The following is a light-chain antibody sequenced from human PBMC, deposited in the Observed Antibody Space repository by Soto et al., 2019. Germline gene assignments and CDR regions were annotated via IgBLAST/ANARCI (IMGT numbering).Light chain of an antibody. V-gene: IGKV3-15*01. J-gene: IGKJ1*01. Sequence: EIILTQSPDTLSLSPGERATLSCRASQTVSSNYLAWCQQRPGQPPRLLIYDASTRATGIPSRFSGSGSGTEFTLTISSLKSEDFAVYYCQQYDNWPRTFGQGTKVDIK. CDR1: QTVSSN. CDR3: QQYDNWPRT. CDR2: DAS.